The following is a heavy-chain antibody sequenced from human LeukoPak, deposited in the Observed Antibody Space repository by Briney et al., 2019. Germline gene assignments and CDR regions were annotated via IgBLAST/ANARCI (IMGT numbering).Heavy chain of an antibody. Sequence: PGGSLRLSCAASGFTFSSYAMSWVRQAPGEGLEWVSAISGSGGSTYYADSVKGRFTISRDNSKNTLYLQMNSLRAEDTAVYYCARDTRAVAGPIDYWGQGTLVTVSS. CDR1: GFTFSSYA. V-gene: IGHV3-23*01. J-gene: IGHJ4*02. CDR3: ARDTRAVAGPIDY. D-gene: IGHD6-19*01. CDR2: ISGSGGST.